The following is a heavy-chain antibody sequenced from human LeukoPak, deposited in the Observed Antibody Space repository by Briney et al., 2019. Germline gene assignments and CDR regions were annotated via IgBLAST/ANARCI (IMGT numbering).Heavy chain of an antibody. CDR1: GFSVSSNS. D-gene: IGHD6-19*01. Sequence: AGSLRLSCAASGFSVSSNSMSWVRQAPGKGLECVSIIYSRDVTSYADSVKDRFTISRDSDKNTLFLQMDSLRSDDTAVYYCARVLAAVALRDYHYVDVWGKGTTVTVSS. J-gene: IGHJ6*03. CDR2: IYSRDVT. V-gene: IGHV3-53*01. CDR3: ARVLAAVALRDYHYVDV.